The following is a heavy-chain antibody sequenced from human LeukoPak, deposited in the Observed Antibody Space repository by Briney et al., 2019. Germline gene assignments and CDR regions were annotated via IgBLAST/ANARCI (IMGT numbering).Heavy chain of an antibody. Sequence: GGSLRLSCAASGFTFSSYSMNWVRQAPGKGLEWVSSISSSTNYIYYADSVKGRFTISRDNAKNSLYLQMNSLRAEDTAVYYCARLKYYDSNGPPGFEYWGQGTLVTVSS. J-gene: IGHJ4*02. CDR2: ISSSTNYI. D-gene: IGHD3-22*01. CDR1: GFTFSSYS. CDR3: ARLKYYDSNGPPGFEY. V-gene: IGHV3-21*01.